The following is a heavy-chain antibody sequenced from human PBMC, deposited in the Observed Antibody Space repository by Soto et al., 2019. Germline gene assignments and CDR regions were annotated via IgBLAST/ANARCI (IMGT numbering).Heavy chain of an antibody. CDR1: GFTFSSYA. D-gene: IGHD2-15*01. CDR2: ISGSGGTT. J-gene: IGHJ6*02. V-gene: IGHV3-23*01. CDR3: AKPIAAGGYYYYGMYV. Sequence: EVQLLESGGGLVQPGGSLRLSCAASGFTFSSYALSWVRQAPGKGLEWVSAISGSGGTTYYADSVKGRFTISSDNSKNTLYLQMNSLRAEDTAVYYCAKPIAAGGYYYYGMYVWGQGTTVTVSS.